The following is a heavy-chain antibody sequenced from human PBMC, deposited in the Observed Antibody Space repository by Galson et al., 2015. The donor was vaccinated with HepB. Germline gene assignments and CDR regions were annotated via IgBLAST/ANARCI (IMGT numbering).Heavy chain of an antibody. Sequence: SLRLSCAASGFTFSSYGMHWVRQAPGKGLEWVAVISYDGSNKYYADSVKGRFTISRDNSKNTLYLQMNSLRAEDTAVYYCAKAGGAVDTAMVGDYWGQGTLVTVSS. V-gene: IGHV3-30*18. CDR1: GFTFSSYG. CDR2: ISYDGSNK. CDR3: AKAGGAVDTAMVGDY. J-gene: IGHJ4*02. D-gene: IGHD5-18*01.